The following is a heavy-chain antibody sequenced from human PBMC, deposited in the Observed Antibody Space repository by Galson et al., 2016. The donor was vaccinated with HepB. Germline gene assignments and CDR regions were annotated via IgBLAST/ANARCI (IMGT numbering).Heavy chain of an antibody. Sequence: SVKVSCKASGGTFSTYAVSWVRQAPGQGLEWMGRIIPILGMANYAQKFQGRVTIIADKSTSTAYMELSSLRSEDTAVYYCARGGRNSPWGQGTLVTVSS. V-gene: IGHV1-69*04. CDR2: IIPILGMA. CDR3: ARGGRNSP. CDR1: GGTFSTYA. J-gene: IGHJ5*02. D-gene: IGHD1-14*01.